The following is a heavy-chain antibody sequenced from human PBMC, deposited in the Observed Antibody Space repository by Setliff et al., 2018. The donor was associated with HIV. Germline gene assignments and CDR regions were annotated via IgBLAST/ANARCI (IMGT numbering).Heavy chain of an antibody. Sequence: SETLSLTCAVSGYSISSGYYWGWIRQPPGKGLEWIGSIYHSGSTYYNPSLKRRVTISVDTSKNQFALKLSSVTAADTAVYYCARHSGGSFYNFWSGDYYYYGMDVWGQGTTVTVSS. V-gene: IGHV4-38-2*01. CDR2: IYHSGST. D-gene: IGHD3-3*01. CDR3: ARHSGGSFYNFWSGDYYYYGMDV. CDR1: GYSISSGYY. J-gene: IGHJ6*02.